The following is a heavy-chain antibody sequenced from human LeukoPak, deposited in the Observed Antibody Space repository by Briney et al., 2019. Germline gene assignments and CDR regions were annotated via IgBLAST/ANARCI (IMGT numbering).Heavy chain of an antibody. D-gene: IGHD2-21*01. CDR1: GFTFSNYY. CDR3: ARGDVYAFDI. CDR2: INKDGSEK. J-gene: IGHJ3*02. Sequence: GGSLRLSCAASGFTFSNYYMGWVRQAPGKGLEWVANINKDGSEKYYVDSVKGRFTISRDNAKNSLYLQMNSLRAEDTALYYCARGDVYAFDIWGQGTMVTVSS. V-gene: IGHV3-7*01.